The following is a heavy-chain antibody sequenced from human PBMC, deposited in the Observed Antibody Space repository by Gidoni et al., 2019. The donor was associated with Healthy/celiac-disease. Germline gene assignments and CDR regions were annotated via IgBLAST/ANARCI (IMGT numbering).Heavy chain of an antibody. CDR1: GFTFSSYG. D-gene: IGHD2-8*02. CDR3: ARGDCTGGVCYTVYYYYYGMDV. Sequence: QVQLVESGGGVVQPGRSLRLSCAASGFTFSSYGMHWVRQAPGKGREWVAVIWYDGSNKSYADSVKGRFTISRDNSKNTLYLQMNSLRAEDTAVYYCARGDCTGGVCYTVYYYYYGMDVWGQGTTVTVSS. J-gene: IGHJ6*02. CDR2: IWYDGSNK. V-gene: IGHV3-33*01.